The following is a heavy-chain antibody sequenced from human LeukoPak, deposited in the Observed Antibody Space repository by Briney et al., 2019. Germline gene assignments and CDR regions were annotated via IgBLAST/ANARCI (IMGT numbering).Heavy chain of an antibody. CDR3: ARIVRGGGYFDY. V-gene: IGHV3-21*01. CDR1: GFTFSSYS. Sequence: GGSLRLSCAASGFTFSSYSMNWVRQAPGKGLEWVSSISSSSSYIYYADSVKGRFTISRDNAKNSLYLQMNSLRAEDTAVYYCARIVRGGGYFDYWGQGTLVTVSS. CDR2: ISSSSSYI. D-gene: IGHD2-15*01. J-gene: IGHJ4*02.